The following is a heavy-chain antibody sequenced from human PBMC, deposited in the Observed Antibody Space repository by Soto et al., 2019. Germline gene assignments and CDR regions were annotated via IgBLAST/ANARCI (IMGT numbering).Heavy chain of an antibody. D-gene: IGHD7-27*01. CDR1: GFTFSTYA. J-gene: IGHJ6*02. CDR2: IRGSGGST. CDR3: AKDRLSGGYYGMDV. V-gene: IGHV3-23*01. Sequence: EVQLLESGGGLVQPGGSLRLSCAASGFTFSTYAMSWVRQAPGKGLEWVSAIRGSGGSTYYANSVKGRFTISRDNSKNTLYLQMNSLRAEDTAVYYCAKDRLSGGYYGMDVWGQGTTVTVSS.